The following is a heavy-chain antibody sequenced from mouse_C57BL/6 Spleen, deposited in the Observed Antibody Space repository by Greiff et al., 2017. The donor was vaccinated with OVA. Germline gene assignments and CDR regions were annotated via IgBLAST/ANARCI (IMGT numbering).Heavy chain of an antibody. CDR2: INPNNGGT. D-gene: IGHD1-1*01. CDR1: GYTFTDYN. J-gene: IGHJ1*03. V-gene: IGHV1-18*01. CDR3: ARDYYYGSSPLYWYFDV. Sequence: EVKLQQSGPELVKPGASVKIPCKASGYTFTDYNMDWVKQSHGKSLEWIGDINPNNGGTIYNQKFKGKATLTVDKSSSTAYMELRSLTSEDTAVYYCARDYYYGSSPLYWYFDVWGTGTTVTVSS.